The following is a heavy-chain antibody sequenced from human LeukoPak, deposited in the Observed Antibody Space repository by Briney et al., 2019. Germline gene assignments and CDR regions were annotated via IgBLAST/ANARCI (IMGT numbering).Heavy chain of an antibody. CDR2: ISGSDYA. CDR3: AKGVRYLDWWILDY. Sequence: PGGSLRLSCAASGFTFSNYAMGWVRQAPGKGLEWVSGISGSDYAYYTDSVKGRFTISRDSSKNTLYLQMNTLRAEDTAVYYCAKGVRYLDWWILDYWGQGTLVPVSS. D-gene: IGHD3-9*01. V-gene: IGHV3-23*01. CDR1: GFTFSNYA. J-gene: IGHJ4*02.